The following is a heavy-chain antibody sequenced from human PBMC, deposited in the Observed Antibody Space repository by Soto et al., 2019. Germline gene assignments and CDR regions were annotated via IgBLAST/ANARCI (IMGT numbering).Heavy chain of an antibody. D-gene: IGHD5-18*01. CDR3: AYGYSYGYRSDAFDI. V-gene: IGHV1-3*01. Sequence: GVSLKVSCKSSGYTFTSYAMHWVRQAPGQRLEWMGWINAGNGNTKYSQEFQGRVTITRDTSASTAYMELSSLRSEDTAVYYCAYGYSYGYRSDAFDIWGQGTMVTVSS. CDR2: INAGNGNT. CDR1: GYTFTSYA. J-gene: IGHJ3*02.